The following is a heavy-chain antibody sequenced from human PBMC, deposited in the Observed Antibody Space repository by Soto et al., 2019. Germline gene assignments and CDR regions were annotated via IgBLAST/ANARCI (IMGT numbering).Heavy chain of an antibody. J-gene: IGHJ5*02. D-gene: IGHD5-18*01. V-gene: IGHV4-59*01. CDR3: AREGPYDTAGFDP. CDR2: IYYSGST. CDR1: GGTIISYY. Sequence: PSATLSLTCTVSGGTIISYYWSWIRQPPGKGLEWIGYIYYSGSTNYNPSLKSRVTISVDTSKNQFSLKLSSVTAADTAVYYCAREGPYDTAGFDPWGQGTLVTVSS.